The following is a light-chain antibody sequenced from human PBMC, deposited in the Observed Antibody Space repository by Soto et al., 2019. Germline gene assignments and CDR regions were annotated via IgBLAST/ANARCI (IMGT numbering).Light chain of an antibody. J-gene: IGKJ5*01. Sequence: EIVMTQSPATLSVSPGARAPLSCRARQSVSSNLAWYQQKPGQAPRLLIYGASTRATGIPARFSGSGSGTEFTLTISSLQSEDFAVYYCQQYNNWPSITFGQGTRLEIK. CDR2: GAS. CDR1: QSVSSN. CDR3: QQYNNWPSIT. V-gene: IGKV3-15*01.